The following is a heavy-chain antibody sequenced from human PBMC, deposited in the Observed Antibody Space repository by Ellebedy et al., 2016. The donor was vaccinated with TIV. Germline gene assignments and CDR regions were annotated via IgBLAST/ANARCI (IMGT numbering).Heavy chain of an antibody. CDR1: GFTVSGYW. Sequence: GESLKISCAASGFTVSGYWMHWVRQAPGKGLVWLSRINTDGSSKSYADFVEGRFTTSRDNAKNTVYLQIDRLRAEDTAVYYCARESFRYFEWDYWGQGTPVTVSS. D-gene: IGHD3-9*01. CDR3: ARESFRYFEWDY. CDR2: INTDGSSK. J-gene: IGHJ4*02. V-gene: IGHV3-74*01.